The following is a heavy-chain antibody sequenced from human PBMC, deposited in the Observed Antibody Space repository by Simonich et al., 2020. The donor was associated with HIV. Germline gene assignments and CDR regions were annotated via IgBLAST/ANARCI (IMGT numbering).Heavy chain of an antibody. V-gene: IGHV4-39*01. J-gene: IGHJ4*02. Sequence: QLQLQESGPGLVKPSETLSLTCTVSGGSISSSSYYWGWIRPPPGKGLEWIGSIYYSGSTYYNPSLKSRVTISVDTSKNQFSLKLSSVTAADTAVYYCARYYGGNTEVDYWGQGTLVTVSS. D-gene: IGHD3-10*01. CDR2: IYYSGST. CDR3: ARYYGGNTEVDY. CDR1: GGSISSSSYY.